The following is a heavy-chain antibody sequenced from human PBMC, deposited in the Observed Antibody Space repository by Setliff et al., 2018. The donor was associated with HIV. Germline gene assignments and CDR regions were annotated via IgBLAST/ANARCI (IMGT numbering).Heavy chain of an antibody. CDR1: GYTFTSYD. V-gene: IGHV1-8*02. J-gene: IGHJ1*01. D-gene: IGHD3-22*01. CDR3: ARGAWYDRVEEYFQY. CDR2: MNPNSGNT. Sequence: ASVKVSCKASGYTFTSYDINWVRQATGQGLEWMGWMNPNSGNTGYAQKFQGRVTMTRNTSISTAYMELSSLRSEDTAMYYCARGAWYDRVEEYFQYWGQGTLVTVSS.